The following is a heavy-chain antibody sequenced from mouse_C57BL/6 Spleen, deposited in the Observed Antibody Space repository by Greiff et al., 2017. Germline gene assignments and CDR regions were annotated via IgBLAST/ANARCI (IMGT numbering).Heavy chain of an antibody. CDR2: IYPGDGDT. D-gene: IGHD2-3*01. CDR3: ASWLLRGY. V-gene: IGHV1-82*01. J-gene: IGHJ2*01. Sequence: LQESGPELVKPGASVKISCKASGYAFSSSWMNWVKQRPGKGLEWIGRIYPGDGDTNYNGKFKGKATLTADKSSSTAYMQLSSLTSEDSAVYFCASWLLRGYWGQGTTLTVSS. CDR1: GYAFSSSW.